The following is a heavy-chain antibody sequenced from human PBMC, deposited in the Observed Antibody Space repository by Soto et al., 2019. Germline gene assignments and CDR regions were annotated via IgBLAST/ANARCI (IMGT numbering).Heavy chain of an antibody. CDR1: GFTFSGSD. Sequence: RGSLRLSCAASGFTFSGSDMNWVRHTRGKGLEWVSGIGTGGDTYYADSVRGRFTISREDAKGSLYLQMNSLRVEDTAVYYCVRETGFTTTSDAFNIWGQGTMVTVSS. D-gene: IGHD1-1*01. J-gene: IGHJ3*02. CDR2: IGTGGDT. CDR3: VRETGFTTTSDAFNI. V-gene: IGHV3-13*01.